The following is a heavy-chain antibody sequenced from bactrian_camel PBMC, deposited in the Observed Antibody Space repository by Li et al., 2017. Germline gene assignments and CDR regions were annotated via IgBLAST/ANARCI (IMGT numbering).Heavy chain of an antibody. Sequence: HVQLVESGGGSVRAGGSLRLSCAASGYTYNRNCMAWFRQAPGKEREGGARIATGSGNTYYADSVKGRFTISQDNAKNTVCLRMNSLKPEDTAMYYCAAARRGSGRTCSDTDGYDLTGQGTQVTVS. V-gene: IGHV3S1*01. D-gene: IGHD3*01. J-gene: IGHJ4*01. CDR1: GYTYNRNC. CDR2: IATGSGNT.